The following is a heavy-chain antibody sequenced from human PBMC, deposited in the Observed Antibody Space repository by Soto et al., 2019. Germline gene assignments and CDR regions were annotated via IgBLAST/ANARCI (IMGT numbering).Heavy chain of an antibody. V-gene: IGHV1-24*01. CDR1: GYTLTELS. Sequence: ASVKVSCKVSGYTLTELSMHWVRQAPGKGLEWMGGFDPEDGETIYAQKFQGRVTMTEDTSTDTAYMELSSLRSEDTAVYYCATVRAFGGVIVRPFDYWGQGTLVTVSS. CDR3: ATVRAFGGVIVRPFDY. J-gene: IGHJ4*02. CDR2: FDPEDGET. D-gene: IGHD3-16*02.